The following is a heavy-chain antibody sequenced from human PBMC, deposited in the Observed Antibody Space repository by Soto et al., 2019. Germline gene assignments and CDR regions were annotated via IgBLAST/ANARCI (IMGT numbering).Heavy chain of an antibody. Sequence: GASVKVSCKASGGTFSSYAISWVRQAPGQGLEWMGGIIPIFGTANYAQKFQGRVTITADKSTSTAYMELSSLRSEDTAVYYCARDRDPDTSDYGRFDPWGQGTLVTVSS. J-gene: IGHJ5*02. CDR3: ARDRDPDTSDYGRFDP. D-gene: IGHD4-17*01. V-gene: IGHV1-69*06. CDR1: GGTFSSYA. CDR2: IIPIFGTA.